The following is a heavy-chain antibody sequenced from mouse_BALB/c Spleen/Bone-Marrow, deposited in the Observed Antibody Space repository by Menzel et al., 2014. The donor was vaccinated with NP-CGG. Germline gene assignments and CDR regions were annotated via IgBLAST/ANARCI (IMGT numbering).Heavy chain of an antibody. CDR2: IDPSDSYT. Sequence: VQLQQPGAELVKPGASVKLSCKASGYTFTSYWMHWVKQRPGQGLEWIGEIDPSDSYTNYNQKFKGKATLTVDKSSSTVYMQLSSLTSEDSAVYFCARWLLRYYAMDDWGQGTSVTVSS. D-gene: IGHD2-3*01. CDR1: GYTFTSYW. J-gene: IGHJ4*01. V-gene: IGHV1-69*02. CDR3: ARWLLRYYAMDD.